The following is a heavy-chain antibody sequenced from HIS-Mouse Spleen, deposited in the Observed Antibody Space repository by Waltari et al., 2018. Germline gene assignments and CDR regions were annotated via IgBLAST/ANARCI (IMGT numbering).Heavy chain of an antibody. V-gene: IGHV4-34*01. J-gene: IGHJ3*02. CDR1: GGSFSGYY. CDR2: INHSGST. D-gene: IGHD1-1*01. CDR3: ARGRFHSWNDAFDI. Sequence: QVQLQQWGAGLLKPSETLSLTCAVYGGSFSGYYWSWIRQPPGKGLEWIGEINHSGSTNYNPALKSRVTISVDPSKNQFSLKLSSVTAADTAVYYCARGRFHSWNDAFDIWGQGTMVTVSS.